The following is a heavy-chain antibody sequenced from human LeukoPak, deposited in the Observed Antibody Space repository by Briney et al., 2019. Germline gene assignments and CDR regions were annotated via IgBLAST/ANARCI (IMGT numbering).Heavy chain of an antibody. CDR1: GFIFSSYG. V-gene: IGHV3-30*18. CDR3: AKLNTAMHNSAFDI. D-gene: IGHD5-18*01. J-gene: IGHJ3*02. Sequence: GGSLRLSCAASGFIFSSYGIHWVRQAPGKGLEWVEVILSEGINKQYADSVKGRFTISRDNSKDTLFLQMNSLTTEDTAAYYCAKLNTAMHNSAFDIWGQGTMVTVSS. CDR2: ILSEGINK.